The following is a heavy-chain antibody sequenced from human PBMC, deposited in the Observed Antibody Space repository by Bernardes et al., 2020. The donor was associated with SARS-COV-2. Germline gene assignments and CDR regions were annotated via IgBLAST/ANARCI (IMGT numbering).Heavy chain of an antibody. D-gene: IGHD3-10*01. V-gene: IGHV5-51*01. J-gene: IGHJ6*02. CDR2: IYPGDSYT. CDR1: GYSFTSYW. CDR3: ARPDGSGSNYYGMDV. Sequence: GESLKISCKGSGYSFTSYWIGWVRQMPGKGLEWMGIIYPGDSYTNYSPSFQGHVTISADKSISTAYLQWSSLKASDTAMYYCARPDGSGSNYYGMDVWGQGTTVTVSS.